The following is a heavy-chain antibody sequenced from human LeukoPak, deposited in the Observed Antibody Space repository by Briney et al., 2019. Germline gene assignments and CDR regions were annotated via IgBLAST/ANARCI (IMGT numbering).Heavy chain of an antibody. V-gene: IGHV1-69*05. CDR2: IIPIFGTA. Sequence: ASVKVSCKASGGTFSSYAISWVRQAPGQGLEWMGGIIPIFGTANYAQKFQGRVTITTDESTSTAYMKLSSLRSEDTAVYYCARERGHSYGRGSWFDPWGQGTLVTVSS. CDR3: ARERGHSYGRGSWFDP. D-gene: IGHD5-18*01. CDR1: GGTFSSYA. J-gene: IGHJ5*02.